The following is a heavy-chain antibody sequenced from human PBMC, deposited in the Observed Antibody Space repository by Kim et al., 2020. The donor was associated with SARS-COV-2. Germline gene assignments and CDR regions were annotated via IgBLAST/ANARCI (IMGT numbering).Heavy chain of an antibody. V-gene: IGHV3-30*18. CDR2: ISYDGSNK. D-gene: IGHD3-3*01. Sequence: GGSLRLSCAASGFTFSSYGMHWVRQAPGKGLEWVAVISYDGSNKYYADSVKGRFTISRDNSKNTLYLQMNSLRAEDTAVYYCAKDSPREWYFDYWGQGTLVTVSS. CDR3: AKDSPREWYFDY. CDR1: GFTFSSYG. J-gene: IGHJ4*02.